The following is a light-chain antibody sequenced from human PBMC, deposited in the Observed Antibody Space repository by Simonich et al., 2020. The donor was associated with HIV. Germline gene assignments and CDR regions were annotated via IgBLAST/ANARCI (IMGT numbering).Light chain of an antibody. CDR2: AAS. CDR3: QQSYSTPRT. CDR1: QSISSY. J-gene: IGKJ1*01. V-gene: IGKV1-39*01. Sequence: DIQMTQSPSSLSASLGDRVTLTCQTSQSISSYLNWYQQKPGKAPKLLIYAASSLQSGVPSRFRGSASGTDFTLTISSLQPEDFATYYCQQSYSTPRTFGQGTKVEIK.